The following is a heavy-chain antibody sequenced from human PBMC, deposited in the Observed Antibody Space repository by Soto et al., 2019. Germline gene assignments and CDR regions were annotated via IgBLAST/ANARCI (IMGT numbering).Heavy chain of an antibody. CDR3: ARHRYSYGVYYFDY. V-gene: IGHV4-59*08. CDR2: IYYSGST. CDR1: DGSISNYY. Sequence: PSETLSLTCIVSDGSISNYYLSWIREPPGKGLEWIGYIYYSGSTNYNPSLTSRVTISVDTSKNQFSLKLSSVTAADTAVYYCARHRYSYGVYYFDYWGQGTLVTVS. J-gene: IGHJ4*02. D-gene: IGHD5-18*01.